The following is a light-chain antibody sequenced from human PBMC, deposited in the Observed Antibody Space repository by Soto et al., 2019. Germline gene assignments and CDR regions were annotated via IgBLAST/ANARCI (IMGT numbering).Light chain of an antibody. CDR2: CAS. Sequence: VLTQSPGTLSLSPGERATLSCRASQSVSSNYLAWYQQKSGQAPRLLIYCASTRATGIPPRFSGSGSWTEFTLTISSLRSEDFAVYYCQHYNNWPPWMFGQGTKVDIK. CDR1: QSVSSN. V-gene: IGKV3-15*01. CDR3: QHYNNWPPWM. J-gene: IGKJ1*01.